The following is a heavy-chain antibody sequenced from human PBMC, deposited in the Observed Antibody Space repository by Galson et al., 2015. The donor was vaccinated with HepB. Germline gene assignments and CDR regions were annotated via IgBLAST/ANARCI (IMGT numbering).Heavy chain of an antibody. V-gene: IGHV3-30*04. CDR1: GFTFSGYA. J-gene: IGHJ4*02. CDR3: VRDTGGYSSSWIFDY. D-gene: IGHD6-13*01. Sequence: SLRLSCAASGFTFSGYAMNWVRQAPGKGLEWVAVISYDGSNKYYADSVKGRFTISRDNSKNTLYLQMNSLRAEDTAVYYCVRDTGGYSSSWIFDYWGRGTLVTVSS. CDR2: ISYDGSNK.